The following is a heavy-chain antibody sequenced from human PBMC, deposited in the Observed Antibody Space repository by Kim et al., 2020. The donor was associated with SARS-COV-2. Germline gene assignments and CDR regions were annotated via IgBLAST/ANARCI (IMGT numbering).Heavy chain of an antibody. J-gene: IGHJ4*02. CDR3: ARGYSDGWYGYSDY. CDR2: INPSDGST. CDR1: GYTFTNYY. D-gene: IGHD6-19*01. Sequence: ASVKVSCKASGYTFTNYYMHWVRQAPGQGLEWMGIINPSDGSTKYAQEFQGRVTMTRDSSTTTVYMDLSSLRSEDTAVYYCARGYSDGWYGYSDYWGQGTLVTVSS. V-gene: IGHV1-46*01.